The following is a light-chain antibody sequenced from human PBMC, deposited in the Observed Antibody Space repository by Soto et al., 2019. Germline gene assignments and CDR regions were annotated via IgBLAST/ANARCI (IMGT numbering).Light chain of an antibody. Sequence: DIQMTQSPSTLSASVGDTVTITCRASQTISDWLAWYQQRPGKAPKLLIFKSSSLEVGVPSRFSGSGSGTDFTLTIDNLEPEDFAIYYCQQRNNWPPITFGQGTRLEIK. V-gene: IGKV1-5*03. CDR3: QQRNNWPPIT. CDR2: KSS. J-gene: IGKJ5*01. CDR1: QTISDW.